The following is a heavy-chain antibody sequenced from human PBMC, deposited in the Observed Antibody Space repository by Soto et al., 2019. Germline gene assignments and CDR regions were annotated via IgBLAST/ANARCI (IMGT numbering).Heavy chain of an antibody. Sequence: QVQLVQSGAEVKKPGASVKVSCKASGYTFTSYYMHWVRQAPGQGLEWMGIINPSGGSTSYAQRFQGRVTMTRDTSTSTVYMELSSLRSEDTAVYYCASGSVDTAMVNYWGQGTLVTVSS. CDR1: GYTFTSYY. V-gene: IGHV1-46*01. CDR2: INPSGGST. J-gene: IGHJ4*02. CDR3: ASGSVDTAMVNY. D-gene: IGHD5-18*01.